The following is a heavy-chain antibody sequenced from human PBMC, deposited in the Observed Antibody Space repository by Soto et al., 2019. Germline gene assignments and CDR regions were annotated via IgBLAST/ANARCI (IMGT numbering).Heavy chain of an antibody. CDR3: AKKMGGPIVVADYFDY. J-gene: IGHJ4*02. Sequence: PGGSLRLSCAASGFTFSSFAMSWVRQAPGKGPEWVSAISGGGDRTYYADSVNGRFTIARDNSKNTLYLQMNSLRAEDTAIYYCAKKMGGPIVVADYFDYWGQGTLVTVSS. CDR2: ISGGGDRT. CDR1: GFTFSSFA. D-gene: IGHD6-19*01. V-gene: IGHV3-23*01.